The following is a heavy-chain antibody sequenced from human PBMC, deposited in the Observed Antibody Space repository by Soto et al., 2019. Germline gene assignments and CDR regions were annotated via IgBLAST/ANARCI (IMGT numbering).Heavy chain of an antibody. V-gene: IGHV3-7*01. CDR1: GFTFSSYW. CDR3: ASECGPRYCSRTSCYTPGCFDY. J-gene: IGHJ4*02. CDR2: IKQDGSEK. D-gene: IGHD2-2*02. Sequence: EVQLVESGGGLVQPGGSLRLSCAASGFTFSSYWMSWVRQAPGKGLEWVANIKQDGSEKYYVDSVKGRFTYSRNNAKNSLYKQMNSLRAEDTAVYYGASECGPRYCSRTSCYTPGCFDYWGQGTLVTVSS.